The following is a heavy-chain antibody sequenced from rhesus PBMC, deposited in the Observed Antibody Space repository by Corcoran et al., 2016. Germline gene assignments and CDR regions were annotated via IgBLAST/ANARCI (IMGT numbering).Heavy chain of an antibody. CDR1: GFTFSTYG. J-gene: IGHJ4*01. Sequence: EGQLVESGGGLVQPGGSLRLSCAACGFTFSTYGMSWVRQAPGKGMGWVSFISNGGGSTYSADSVKGRFTISRDNSKNTLSLQMNSLRAEDTAVYYCAKQYEDDYGYYYWTDYWGQGVLVTVSS. D-gene: IGHD3-9*01. V-gene: IGHV3S5*01. CDR3: AKQYEDDYGYYYWTDY. CDR2: ISNGGGST.